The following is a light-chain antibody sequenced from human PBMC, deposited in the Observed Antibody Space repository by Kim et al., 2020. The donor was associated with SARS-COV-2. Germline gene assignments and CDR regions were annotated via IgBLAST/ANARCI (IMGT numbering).Light chain of an antibody. V-gene: IGKV1-16*02. Sequence: DIQMTKFTSSLSASVGDRVTIACRASQVINNYLAWFQQKPGKAPKSLIYAASSLQVGVPSKFSGSGSGTDFTLTISSLQPEDFVTYYCQQYNSFLTFGGGTKVDIK. CDR3: QQYNSFLT. CDR2: AAS. J-gene: IGKJ4*01. CDR1: QVINNY.